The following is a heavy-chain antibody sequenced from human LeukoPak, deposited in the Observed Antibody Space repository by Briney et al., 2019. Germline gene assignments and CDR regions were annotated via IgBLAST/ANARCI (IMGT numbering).Heavy chain of an antibody. V-gene: IGHV3-23*01. J-gene: IGHJ4*02. CDR3: AKVHDYDILTGYYSFDY. Sequence: GGSLRLSCAASGFTFSSYWMSWVRQAPGKGLEWVSAISGSGGSTYYADSVKGRFTISRDNSKNTLYLQMNSLRAEDTAVYYCAKVHDYDILTGYYSFDYWGQGTLVTVSS. CDR1: GFTFSSYW. D-gene: IGHD3-9*01. CDR2: ISGSGGST.